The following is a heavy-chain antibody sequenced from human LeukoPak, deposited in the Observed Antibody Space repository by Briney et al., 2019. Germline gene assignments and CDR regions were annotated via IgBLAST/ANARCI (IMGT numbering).Heavy chain of an antibody. V-gene: IGHV1-2*06. D-gene: IGHD2-2*01. CDR2: INPNSGVA. CDR1: GYTFTAYP. J-gene: IGHJ4*02. CDR3: ARDSSNWSSFGS. Sequence: ASVKVSCKASGYTFTAYPIHWVRQAPGQGLEWMGRINPNSGVANYAQKFQGRVIMTRDTSISIAYMQLSSLKSDDTAVYYCARDSSNWSSFGSWGQGSLVIVSS.